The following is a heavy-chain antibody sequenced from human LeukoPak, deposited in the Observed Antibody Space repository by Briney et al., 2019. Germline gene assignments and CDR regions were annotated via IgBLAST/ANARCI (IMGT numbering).Heavy chain of an antibody. J-gene: IGHJ4*02. CDR1: GYSFTSYW. CDR2: IYPGDSDT. CDR3: ARLPGIAAAGTNFDY. Sequence: GESLKISCKGSGYSFTSYWMGWVRQMPGKGLEWMGIIYPGDSDTRYSPSFQGQVTISADKSISTAYLQWSSLKASDTAMYYCARLPGIAAAGTNFDYWGQGTLVTVSS. V-gene: IGHV5-51*01. D-gene: IGHD6-13*01.